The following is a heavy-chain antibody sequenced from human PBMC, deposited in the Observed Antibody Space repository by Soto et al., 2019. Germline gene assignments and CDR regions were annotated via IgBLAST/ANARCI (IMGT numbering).Heavy chain of an antibody. Sequence: QVQLVESGGGVVQPGRSLRLSCAASGFTFSSYGMHWVRQAPGKGLVWVAVIWYDGSNKYYADSVKGRFTISRDNSKNTMYLQMNSLRAEDTAVYYCARDIVATILWGQGTLVTVSS. V-gene: IGHV3-33*01. D-gene: IGHD5-12*01. J-gene: IGHJ4*02. CDR2: IWYDGSNK. CDR1: GFTFSSYG. CDR3: ARDIVATIL.